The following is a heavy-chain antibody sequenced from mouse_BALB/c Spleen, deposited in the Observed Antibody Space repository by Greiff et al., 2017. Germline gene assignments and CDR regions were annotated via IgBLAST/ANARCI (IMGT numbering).Heavy chain of an antibody. J-gene: IGHJ1*01. V-gene: IGHV5-6-3*01. CDR2: INSNGGST. CDR3: ARGYGNYWYFDV. D-gene: IGHD2-1*01. CDR1: GFTFSSYG. Sequence: VQLQQSGGGLVQPGGSLKLSCAASGFTFSSYGMSWVRQTPDKRLELVATINSNGGSTYYPDSVKGRFTISRDNAKNTLYLQMSSLKSEDTAMYYCARGYGNYWYFDVWGAGTTVTVSS.